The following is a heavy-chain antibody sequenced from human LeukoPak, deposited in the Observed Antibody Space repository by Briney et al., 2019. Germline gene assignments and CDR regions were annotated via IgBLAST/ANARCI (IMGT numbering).Heavy chain of an antibody. Sequence: PGGSLRLSCAASGFTFSSYWMSWVRQAPGKGLEWVANINQDGSAKDYGGSVEGRFTISRDNAKNSLYLQMNSLTAEDTAVYFCASAPNENYFDFWGLGTLVTVSS. CDR3: ASAPNENYFDF. CDR1: GFTFSSYW. J-gene: IGHJ4*02. V-gene: IGHV3-7*01. CDR2: INQDGSAK.